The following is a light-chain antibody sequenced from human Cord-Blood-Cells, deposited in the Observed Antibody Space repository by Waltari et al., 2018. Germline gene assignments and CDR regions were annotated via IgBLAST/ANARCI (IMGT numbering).Light chain of an antibody. CDR2: AAS. CDR3: QQSYSTPYT. V-gene: IGKV1-39*01. J-gene: IGKJ2*01. Sequence: DIEMTQSPSSLSASVGDRVTITCRASQSISSYLNWYQQKPGKAPKLLIYAASSLQSGVPSRFSGSGSRTDFTLTISSLQPEDFATYYCQQSYSTPYTFGQGTTLEIK. CDR1: QSISSY.